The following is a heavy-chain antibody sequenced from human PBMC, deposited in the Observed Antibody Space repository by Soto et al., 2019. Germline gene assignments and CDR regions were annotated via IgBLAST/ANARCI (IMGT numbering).Heavy chain of an antibody. CDR1: GYTFTSYG. CDR2: ISAYNGNT. J-gene: IGHJ6*02. D-gene: IGHD2-15*01. CDR3: VRAKRSGGSYHYGMDV. Sequence: QVQLVQSGAEVKKPGASVKVSCKASGYTFTSYGISWVRQAPGQGLEWMGWISAYNGNTNYAQKLQGRVTMTTDTSTSTAYMELRSLRSDDTAVYYCVRAKRSGGSYHYGMDVWGQGTTVTVSS. V-gene: IGHV1-18*04.